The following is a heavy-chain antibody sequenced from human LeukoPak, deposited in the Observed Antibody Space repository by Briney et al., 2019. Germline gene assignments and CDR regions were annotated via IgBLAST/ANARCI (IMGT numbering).Heavy chain of an antibody. CDR1: GFTFSNYA. CDR2: ISGSGGGT. Sequence: GGSLRLSCAASGFTFSNYAMSWVRQAPAKGLEWVSAISGSGGGTYYADSVKGRFTISRDNSKNTLYLQMNSLRAEDTAVYYCAKVGESHSWQRIDYWGQGTLVTVAS. CDR3: AKVGESHSWQRIDY. J-gene: IGHJ4*02. V-gene: IGHV3-23*01. D-gene: IGHD6-13*01.